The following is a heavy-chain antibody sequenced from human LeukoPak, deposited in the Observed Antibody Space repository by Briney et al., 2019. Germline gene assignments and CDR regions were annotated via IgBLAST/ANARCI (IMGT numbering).Heavy chain of an antibody. V-gene: IGHV3-21*01. Sequence: GGSLRLSCAASGFTFSRYNMNWVRQAPGKGLEWVSSISTSSSYIYYADSVKGRFTISRDNAKNSLYLQMNSLRAEDTAVYYCARDGDFDYWGQGTLVTVSS. D-gene: IGHD3-16*01. CDR1: GFTFSRYN. CDR2: ISTSSSYI. CDR3: ARDGDFDY. J-gene: IGHJ4*02.